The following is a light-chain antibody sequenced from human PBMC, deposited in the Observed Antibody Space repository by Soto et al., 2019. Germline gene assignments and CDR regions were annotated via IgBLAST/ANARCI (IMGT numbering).Light chain of an antibody. Sequence: EIVLTQSPATLSLSPGERATLSCRASQSVSSCLAWYQQKPGQAPRLLIYDASNRATGIPARFSGSGSGTDFSLSISSLEPADFAVYYCQQRCNWLTFGGGNKVEI. CDR2: DAS. CDR3: QQRCNWLT. J-gene: IGKJ4*01. CDR1: QSVSSC. V-gene: IGKV3-11*01.